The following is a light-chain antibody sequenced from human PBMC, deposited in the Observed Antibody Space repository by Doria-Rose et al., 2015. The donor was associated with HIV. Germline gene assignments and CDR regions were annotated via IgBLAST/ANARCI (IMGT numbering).Light chain of an antibody. CDR1: QSFSSTY. J-gene: IGKJ1*01. CDR2: DGS. CDR3: HQYGTSWT. Sequence: TQSPGTLSLSPGERATLSCRASQSFSSTYLAWYQQTPGQAPSLLIYDGSTRATGIPDRFSASGSGTDFILTINRLEPEDFALYYCHQYGTSWTFGQGTKVEI. V-gene: IGKV3-20*01.